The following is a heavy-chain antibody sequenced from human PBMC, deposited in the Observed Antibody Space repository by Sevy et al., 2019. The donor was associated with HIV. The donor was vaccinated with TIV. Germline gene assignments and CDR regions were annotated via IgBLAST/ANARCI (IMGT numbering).Heavy chain of an antibody. D-gene: IGHD1-1*01. V-gene: IGHV3-49*04. CDR2: LKHRAYGGTL. CDR3: TRWKGARTIFDY. Sequence: GGSLRLSCTASGFIFGDYAMSWVRQAPGKGLEWVAFLKHRAYGGTLDYAASVKGRFTISRDDSKSVAHLQMNDLKTEDTALYYCTRWKGARTIFDYWGQGALVTVSS. J-gene: IGHJ4*02. CDR1: GFIFGDYA.